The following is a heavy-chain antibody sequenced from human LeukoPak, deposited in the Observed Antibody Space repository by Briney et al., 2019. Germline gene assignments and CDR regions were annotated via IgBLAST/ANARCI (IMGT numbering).Heavy chain of an antibody. CDR1: GYIFTSYF. D-gene: IGHD2-15*01. Sequence: ASVKVSCKASGYIFTSYFMHWVRQAPGQGLEWMGIINPSGGSTSYAQKFQGRVTMTRDTSTSTVYMELSSLRSEDTAVYYCARDPSDCSGGSCSAGYNWFDPWGQGTLVTVSS. CDR3: ARDPSDCSGGSCSAGYNWFDP. J-gene: IGHJ5*02. CDR2: INPSGGST. V-gene: IGHV1-46*01.